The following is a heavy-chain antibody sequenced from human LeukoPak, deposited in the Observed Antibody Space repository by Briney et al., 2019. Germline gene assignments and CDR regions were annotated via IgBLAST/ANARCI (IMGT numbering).Heavy chain of an antibody. D-gene: IGHD4/OR15-4a*01. CDR2: IYSGGST. J-gene: IGHJ4*02. CDR1: GFTVSSNY. CDR3: ARDHPRTLTTEFDY. Sequence: GGSLRLSCAASGFTVSSNYMSWVRQAPGKGLEWVSVIYSGGSTYYADSVRGRFSISRDNSKNTLFLQMNSLRAEDTAVYYCARDHPRTLTTEFDYWGQGTLVTVSS. V-gene: IGHV3-53*05.